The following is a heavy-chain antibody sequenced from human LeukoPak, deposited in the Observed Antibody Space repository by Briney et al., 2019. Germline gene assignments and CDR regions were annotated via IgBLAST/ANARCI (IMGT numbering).Heavy chain of an antibody. V-gene: IGHV3-21*01. CDR1: GFTFSSYS. D-gene: IGHD6-19*01. CDR2: ISSSSSYI. J-gene: IGHJ4*02. Sequence: GGSLRLSCAASGFTFSSYSMNWVRQAPGKGLGWVSSISSSSSYIYYADSVKGRFTISRDNAKNSLYLQMNSLRAEDTAVYYCARGVAGLFDYWGQGTLVTVSS. CDR3: ARGVAGLFDY.